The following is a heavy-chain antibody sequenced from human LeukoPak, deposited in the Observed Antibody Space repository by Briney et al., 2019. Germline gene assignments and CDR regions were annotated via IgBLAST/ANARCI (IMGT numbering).Heavy chain of an antibody. CDR1: GFTFSDYY. J-gene: IGHJ5*02. V-gene: IGHV3-11*04. Sequence: GGSLRLSCAASGFTFSDYYMSWIRQAPGKGLEWVSYISSSGSTIYYADSVKGRFTISRDNAKNSLYLQMNSLRAEDTAVYYCASWYSSSWYRGNWFDPWAREPWSPSPQ. CDR2: ISSSGSTI. D-gene: IGHD6-13*01. CDR3: ASWYSSSWYRGNWFDP.